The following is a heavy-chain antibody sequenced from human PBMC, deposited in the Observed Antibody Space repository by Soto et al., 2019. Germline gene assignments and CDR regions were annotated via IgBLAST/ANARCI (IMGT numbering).Heavy chain of an antibody. V-gene: IGHV3-9*01. Sequence: DVQLVESGGGLVQPGRSLRLSCAASGFTFDDYAMHWVRQAPGKGLEWVSGISWNSGSIGYADSVKGRFTISRDNAKNSQYLQMNSLVAEDTALYYCAKSEGAMVRGVIRPNPFDYWGQGTLVTVSS. D-gene: IGHD3-10*01. J-gene: IGHJ4*02. CDR2: ISWNSGSI. CDR3: AKSEGAMVRGVIRPNPFDY. CDR1: GFTFDDYA.